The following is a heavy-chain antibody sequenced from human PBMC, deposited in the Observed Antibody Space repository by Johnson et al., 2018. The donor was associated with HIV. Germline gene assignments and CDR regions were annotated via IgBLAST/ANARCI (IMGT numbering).Heavy chain of an antibody. V-gene: IGHV3-30-3*01. CDR2: ISNDGTNK. CDR3: AKESKWESRTPHAFDF. J-gene: IGHJ3*01. Sequence: QVQLVESGGGVVQPGRSLRLSCAASGFTFSSYAMHWVRQAPGKGLEHWVRQAPGRGLEWVTFISNDGTNKYYTESVKGRFTISRDNSKNTLFLQMKSLRAEDTAVYYCAKESKWESRTPHAFDFWGQGTVVTVSS. D-gene: IGHD1-26*01. CDR1: GFTFSSYA.